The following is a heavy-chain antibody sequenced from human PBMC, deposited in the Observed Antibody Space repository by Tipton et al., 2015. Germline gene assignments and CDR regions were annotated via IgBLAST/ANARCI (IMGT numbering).Heavy chain of an antibody. CDR2: IYYSGST. Sequence: TLSLTCAVYGGSFSDYYWSWIRQPPGKGLEWIGYIYYSGSTNYNPSLKSRVTVLLDTSKTQFSLSLTSVTAADTAVYYCARRFLEWSFDYWGQGTLVTVSS. D-gene: IGHD3-3*01. J-gene: IGHJ4*02. V-gene: IGHV4-59*07. CDR1: GGSFSDYY. CDR3: ARRFLEWSFDY.